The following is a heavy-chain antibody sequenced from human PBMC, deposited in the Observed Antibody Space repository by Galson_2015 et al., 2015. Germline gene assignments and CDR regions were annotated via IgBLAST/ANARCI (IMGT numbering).Heavy chain of an antibody. J-gene: IGHJ2*01. Sequence: SLRLSCAASGFTFSSYAMSWVRQAPGKGLEWVSAISGSGGSTYYADSVKGRFTISRDNSKNTLYLQVNSLRAEDTAVYYCAKDPGSFSAHWYFDLWGRGTLVTVSS. CDR2: ISGSGGST. D-gene: IGHD3-16*02. CDR3: AKDPGSFSAHWYFDL. CDR1: GFTFSSYA. V-gene: IGHV3-23*01.